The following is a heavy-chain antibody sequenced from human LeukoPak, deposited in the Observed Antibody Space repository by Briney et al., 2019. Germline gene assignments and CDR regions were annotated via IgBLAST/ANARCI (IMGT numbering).Heavy chain of an antibody. CDR2: IRYDGINK. V-gene: IGHV3-30*02. CDR3: AKGPLEYYYDSSAGAFDV. Sequence: QSGGSLRLSCAASGFTFSTYGIHWVRQAPGKGLEWVAFIRYDGINKYYGDSVKGRFTISRDNSKNTLYLQMNSLRAEDTAVYYCAKGPLEYYYDSSAGAFDVWGQGTMVTVSS. J-gene: IGHJ3*01. CDR1: GFTFSTYG. D-gene: IGHD3-22*01.